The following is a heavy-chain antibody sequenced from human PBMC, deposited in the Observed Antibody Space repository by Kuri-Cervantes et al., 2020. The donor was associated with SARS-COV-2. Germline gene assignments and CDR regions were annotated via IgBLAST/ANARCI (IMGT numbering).Heavy chain of an antibody. CDR3: ARDSEGKYDLWSGYQYYYFYGMDV. J-gene: IGHJ6*02. V-gene: IGHV3-21*01. CDR1: GVSGRTSS. D-gene: IGHD3/OR15-3a*01. Sequence: GESRKIPCAAFGVSGRTSSMNWVRQAPGKGLEWVASISSSSSYIYYADSLRGRFTISRDNAKNSLYLQMSSLRAEDTAVYYCARDSEGKYDLWSGYQYYYFYGMDVWGQGTAVTVSS. CDR2: ISSSSSYI.